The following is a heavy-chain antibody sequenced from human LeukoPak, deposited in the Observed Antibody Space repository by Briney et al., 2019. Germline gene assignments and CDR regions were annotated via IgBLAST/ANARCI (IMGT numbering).Heavy chain of an antibody. Sequence: PSETLFLTCAVYGGSFSGYYWSWIRQPPGKGLEWIGEINHSGSTNYNPSLKSRVTISVDTSKNQFSLKLSSVTAADTAVYYCARASTGAVNYYGMDVWGQGTTVTVSS. D-gene: IGHD7-27*01. J-gene: IGHJ6*02. V-gene: IGHV4-34*01. CDR2: INHSGST. CDR3: ARASTGAVNYYGMDV. CDR1: GGSFSGYY.